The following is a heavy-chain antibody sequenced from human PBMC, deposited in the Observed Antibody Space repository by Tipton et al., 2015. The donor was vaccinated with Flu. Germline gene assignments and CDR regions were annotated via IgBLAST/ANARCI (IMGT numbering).Heavy chain of an antibody. CDR1: DGFISRANYY. V-gene: IGHV4-61*02. J-gene: IGHJ4*02. CDR2: IYPSGST. D-gene: IGHD1-1*01. Sequence: TLSLTCDVSDGFISRANYYWSWIRQPAGKGLEWIGRIYPSGSTNYNPSLMSRVTISLDTSKNQFSLEVRSVTAQDTAVYYCARQSTGSRFDYWGQGTLVTVSS. CDR3: ARQSTGSRFDY.